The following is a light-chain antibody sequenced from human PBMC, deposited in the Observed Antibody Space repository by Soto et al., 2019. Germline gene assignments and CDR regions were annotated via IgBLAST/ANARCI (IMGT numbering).Light chain of an antibody. CDR1: SSDVGRYKF. V-gene: IGLV2-14*01. Sequence: AVLTQPASVSGSPGQSITISCTGTSSDVGRYKFVSWYQQHPDKAPKLLIYQVSNRPSGVSNRFSGSKSGNTASLTISGLQAEDEADYFCSSYSSSSTFYVFGAGTKVTVL. CDR3: SSYSSSSTFYV. J-gene: IGLJ1*01. CDR2: QVS.